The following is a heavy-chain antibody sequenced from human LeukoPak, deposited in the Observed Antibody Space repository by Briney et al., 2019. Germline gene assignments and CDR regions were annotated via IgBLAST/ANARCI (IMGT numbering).Heavy chain of an antibody. D-gene: IGHD6-19*01. CDR3: AKDTDSSGFYYFDY. J-gene: IGHJ4*02. Sequence: GGSLRLSCAASGFTSDDYAMHWVRQAPGKGLEWVSGISWNSGSIGYADSVKGRFTISRDNAKNSLYLQMNSLRAEDTALYYCAKDTDSSGFYYFDYWGQGTLVTVSS. CDR1: GFTSDDYA. V-gene: IGHV3-9*02. CDR2: ISWNSGSI.